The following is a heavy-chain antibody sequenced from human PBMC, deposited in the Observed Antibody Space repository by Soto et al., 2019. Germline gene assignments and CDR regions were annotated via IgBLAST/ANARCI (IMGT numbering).Heavy chain of an antibody. V-gene: IGHV1-18*01. Sequence: AASVKVSCKASGYTFSSSGISWVRQAPGQGLEWMGAISPHNRNTNYAEKFRGRVTVTTDTSTTTAYMELRSLRSDDTAVYYCARDEGGYDILTGYYKAHHFDQWGQGALVTVSS. CDR3: ARDEGGYDILTGYYKAHHFDQ. D-gene: IGHD3-9*01. CDR2: ISPHNRNT. J-gene: IGHJ4*02. CDR1: GYTFSSSG.